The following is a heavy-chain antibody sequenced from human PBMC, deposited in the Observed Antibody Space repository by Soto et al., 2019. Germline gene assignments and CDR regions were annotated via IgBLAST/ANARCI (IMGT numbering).Heavy chain of an antibody. V-gene: IGHV3-30*18. CDR3: AKDSSIHPFDY. CDR2: ISHDGSKK. Sequence: GGSLRLSCAASGFTFSTYVMHWVRQAPGKGLEWVSFISHDGSKKQCADSVKGRFSISRDNSKNMLYLQMDSLRLEDTAVYYCAKDSSIHPFDYWGQGTLVTVS. D-gene: IGHD2-2*01. J-gene: IGHJ4*02. CDR1: GFTFSTYV.